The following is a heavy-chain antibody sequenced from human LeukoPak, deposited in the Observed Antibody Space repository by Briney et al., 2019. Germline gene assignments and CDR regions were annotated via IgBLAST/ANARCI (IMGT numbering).Heavy chain of an antibody. Sequence: PGGSLRLSCAASGFTFSSYSMNWVRQAPGKELEWVSSISSSSSYIYYADSVKGRFTISRDNAKNSLYLQMNSLRAEDTAVYYCARELPDSSGYLDYWGQGTLVTVSS. V-gene: IGHV3-21*01. D-gene: IGHD3-22*01. CDR1: GFTFSSYS. CDR2: ISSSSSYI. J-gene: IGHJ4*02. CDR3: ARELPDSSGYLDY.